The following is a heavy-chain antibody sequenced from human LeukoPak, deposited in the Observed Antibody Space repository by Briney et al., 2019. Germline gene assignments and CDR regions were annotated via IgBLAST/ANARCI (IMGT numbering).Heavy chain of an antibody. CDR2: INHSGST. Sequence: SETLSLTCAVYGGSFSGYYWSWIRQPPGKGLEWIGEINHSGSTNYNPSLKSRVTISVDTSKNQFSLKLSSVTAADTAVYYCARGSGIAVAAIGYWGQGTLVTVSS. J-gene: IGHJ4*02. CDR1: GGSFSGYY. V-gene: IGHV4-34*01. CDR3: ARGSGIAVAAIGY. D-gene: IGHD6-19*01.